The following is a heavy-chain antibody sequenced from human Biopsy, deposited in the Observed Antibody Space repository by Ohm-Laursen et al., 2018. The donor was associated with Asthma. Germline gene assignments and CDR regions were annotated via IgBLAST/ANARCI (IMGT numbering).Heavy chain of an antibody. J-gene: IGHJ4*02. Sequence: SLRLSCSASGFTFSNYGMHWVRQAPGKGLEWVAVISYDGSNKYYADSVKGRFTISRDNSMNTLYLQMNSLRAEDTAVYYCASQSCGLEFWSGYYDFDDWGQGTLVTVSS. CDR1: GFTFSNYG. CDR3: ASQSCGLEFWSGYYDFDD. D-gene: IGHD3-3*01. CDR2: ISYDGSNK. V-gene: IGHV3-30*03.